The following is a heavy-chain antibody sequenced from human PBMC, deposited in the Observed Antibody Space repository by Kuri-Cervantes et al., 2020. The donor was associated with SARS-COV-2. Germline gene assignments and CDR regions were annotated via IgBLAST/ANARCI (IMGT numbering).Heavy chain of an antibody. CDR2: IFSNDEK. J-gene: IGHJ4*02. CDR1: GGSISSGLYY. D-gene: IGHD3-3*01. V-gene: IGHV2-26*04. Sequence: ETLSLTCTVSGGSISSGLYYWTWIRQPPGKALEWLAHIFSNDEKSYSTSLKSRLTVSKDTSKSQVVLTMTNMDPVDTATYYCAWTYDFWSGSYYFDYWGQGTLVTVSS. CDR3: AWTYDFWSGSYYFDY.